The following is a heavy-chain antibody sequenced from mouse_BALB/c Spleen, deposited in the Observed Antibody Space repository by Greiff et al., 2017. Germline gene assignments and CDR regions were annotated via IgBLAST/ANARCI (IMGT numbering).Heavy chain of an antibody. CDR2: IDPENGNT. J-gene: IGHJ4*01. CDR3: ASPLGYYAMDY. CDR1: GFNIKDYY. Sequence: EVMLVESGAELVRPGALVKLSCKASGFNIKDYYMHWVKQRPEQGLEWIGWIDPENGNTIYDPKFQGKASITADTSSNTAYLQLSSLTSEDTAVYYCASPLGYYAMDYWGQGTSVTVSS. V-gene: IGHV14-1*02. D-gene: IGHD3-1*01.